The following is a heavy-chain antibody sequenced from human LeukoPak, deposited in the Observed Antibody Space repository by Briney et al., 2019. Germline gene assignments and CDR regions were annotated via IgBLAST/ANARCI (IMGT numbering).Heavy chain of an antibody. J-gene: IGHJ6*03. CDR3: ARRGGIYGSGSYYYYMDV. CDR2: INHSGST. CDR1: GGSFSGYY. Sequence: PSETLSLTCAVYGGSFSGYYWSWIRQPPGKGLEWIGEINHSGSTNYNPSLKSRVTISVDTSKNQFSLKLSSVTAADTAVYYCARRGGIYGSGSYYYYMDVWGKGTAVTVSS. D-gene: IGHD3-10*01. V-gene: IGHV4-34*01.